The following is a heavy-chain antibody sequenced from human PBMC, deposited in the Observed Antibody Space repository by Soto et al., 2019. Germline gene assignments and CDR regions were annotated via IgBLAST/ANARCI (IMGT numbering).Heavy chain of an antibody. V-gene: IGHV1-69*06. Sequence: SVKVSCKASGGTFSSYAISWVRQAPGQGLEWMGGIIPIFGTANYAQKFQGRVTITADKSTSTAYMELSSLRSEDTAVYYCAWELIAADGDFYYSAMDVWGQGTRGTVS. J-gene: IGHJ6*02. D-gene: IGHD6-13*01. CDR1: GGTFSSYA. CDR3: AWELIAADGDFYYSAMDV. CDR2: IIPIFGTA.